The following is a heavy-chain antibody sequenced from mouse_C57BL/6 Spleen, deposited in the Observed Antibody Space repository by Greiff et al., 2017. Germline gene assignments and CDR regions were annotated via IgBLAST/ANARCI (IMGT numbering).Heavy chain of an antibody. D-gene: IGHD2-5*01. CDR2: IYPGSGST. CDR3: ARSGLDSSNPYAMDY. V-gene: IGHV1-55*01. CDR1: GYTFTSYW. Sequence: QVQLQQSGAELVKPGASVKMSCKASGYTFTSYWITWVKQRPGQGLEWIGDIYPGSGSTNYNEKFKSKATLTVDTSSSTAYMQLSSLTSEDSAVYYCARSGLDSSNPYAMDYWGQGTSVTVSS. J-gene: IGHJ4*01.